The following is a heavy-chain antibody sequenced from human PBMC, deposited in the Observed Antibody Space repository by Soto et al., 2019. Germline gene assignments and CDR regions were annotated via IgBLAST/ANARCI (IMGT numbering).Heavy chain of an antibody. D-gene: IGHD3-10*01. V-gene: IGHV4-4*02. Sequence: PSETLSLTCAVSGGSISSSNWWNWVRQPPGKGLEWIGESYHSGSTNYNPSLKSRGTISVEKSKNQFSLKLSSVTAADTAVYFCATRRDGSGSLDQWGQGAQVTVTS. CDR1: GGSISSSNW. CDR3: ATRRDGSGSLDQ. CDR2: SYHSGST. J-gene: IGHJ4*02.